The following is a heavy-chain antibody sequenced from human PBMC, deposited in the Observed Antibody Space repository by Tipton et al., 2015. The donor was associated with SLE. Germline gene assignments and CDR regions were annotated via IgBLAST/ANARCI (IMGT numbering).Heavy chain of an antibody. V-gene: IGHV4-59*11. D-gene: IGHD3-10*01. CDR1: GGYISTHY. Sequence: LRLSCTVSGGYISTHYWSWIRQPPGKGLEWIGYIYYSGSTYYNPSLKSRVTISVDTSKNQFSLKLSSVTAADTAVYYCARGIYGSGSSYFDYWGQGTLVTVSS. CDR2: IYYSGST. J-gene: IGHJ4*02. CDR3: ARGIYGSGSSYFDY.